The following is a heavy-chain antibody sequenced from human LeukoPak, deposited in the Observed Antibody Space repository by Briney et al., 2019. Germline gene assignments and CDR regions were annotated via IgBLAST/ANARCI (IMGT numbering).Heavy chain of an antibody. CDR3: ARGGYNWNDGETQTLDY. D-gene: IGHD1-1*01. J-gene: IGHJ4*02. CDR1: GGSISSYY. CDR2: IYYSGST. V-gene: IGHV4-59*01. Sequence: SETLSLTCTVSGGSISSYYWSWIRQPPGKGLEWIGYIYYSGSTNYNPSLKSRVTISVDASKNQFSLRLSSVTAADTAVYYCARGGYNWNDGETQTLDYWGQGTLVTVSS.